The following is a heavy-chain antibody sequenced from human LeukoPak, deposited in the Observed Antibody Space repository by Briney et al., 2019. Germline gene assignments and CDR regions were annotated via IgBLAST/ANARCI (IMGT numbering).Heavy chain of an antibody. D-gene: IGHD3-22*01. CDR3: ARSGRVVVIPLSYYYYYGMDV. CDR2: IIPIFGTA. J-gene: IGHJ6*02. CDR1: GGTFSSYA. V-gene: IGHV1-69*13. Sequence: ASVKVSCKASGGTFSSYAISWVRQAPGQGLEWMGGIIPIFGTANYAQKFQGRVTITADESTSTAYMELSSLRSEDTAVYYCARSGRVVVIPLSYYYYYGMDVWGQGTTVTVSS.